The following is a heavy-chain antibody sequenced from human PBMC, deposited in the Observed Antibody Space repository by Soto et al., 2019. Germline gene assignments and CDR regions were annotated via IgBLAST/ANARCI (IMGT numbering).Heavy chain of an antibody. CDR1: GFTFGDYA. CDR2: IRRKDYGGTT. Sequence: GGSLRLSCTTSGFTFGDYALSWVRQAPGKGLEWVGFIRRKDYGGTTEYGASVKGRFTISRDDSKSIAYLQLNSLETEDTAVYYRARGYYNSGSYSFDYWGQGTTVTVSS. J-gene: IGHJ4*02. CDR3: ARGYYNSGSYSFDY. V-gene: IGHV3-49*04. D-gene: IGHD3-10*01.